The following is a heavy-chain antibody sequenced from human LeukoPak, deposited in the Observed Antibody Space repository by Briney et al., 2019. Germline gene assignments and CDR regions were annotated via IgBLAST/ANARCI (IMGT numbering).Heavy chain of an antibody. D-gene: IGHD1-26*01. Sequence: EASVKVSCKASGYNFPTYGISWVRQAPGQGLEWMGWISASDGTTIYARDFQDRLTLTTDTSTTTAHMELRSLRSNDTAVYYCARDTGATHYWGQGTLVTVSS. CDR2: ISASDGTT. CDR1: GYNFPTYG. CDR3: ARDTGATHY. J-gene: IGHJ4*02. V-gene: IGHV1-18*01.